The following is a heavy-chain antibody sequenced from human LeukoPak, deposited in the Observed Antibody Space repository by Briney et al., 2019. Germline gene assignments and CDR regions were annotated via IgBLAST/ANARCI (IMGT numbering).Heavy chain of an antibody. Sequence: PSETLSLTCTVSGGSISSYYWSWIRQPPGKGLEWIGYIYYSGSTNYNPSLKSRVTISVDTSKNHFSLNLNSVTAADTAVYYCARQRTIFGVVTDYWGPGTLVTVSS. CDR3: ARQRTIFGVVTDY. J-gene: IGHJ4*02. CDR2: IYYSGST. V-gene: IGHV4-59*08. CDR1: GGSISSYY. D-gene: IGHD3-3*01.